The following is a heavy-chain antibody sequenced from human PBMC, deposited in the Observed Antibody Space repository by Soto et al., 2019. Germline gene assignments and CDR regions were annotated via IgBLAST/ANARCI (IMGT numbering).Heavy chain of an antibody. CDR2: ISENSGGT. V-gene: IGHV3-23*01. J-gene: IGHJ4*02. D-gene: IGHD2-15*01. CDR3: ARERGGYSSDF. CDR1: GFTFSRHA. Sequence: GGSLRLSCAASGFTFSRHAMTWVRQAPGKGLEWVSSISENSGGTYYADSVKGRFTISRDNSKNTLYLQMNSLRAEDTAVYYCARERGGYSSDFWGQGTLVTVSS.